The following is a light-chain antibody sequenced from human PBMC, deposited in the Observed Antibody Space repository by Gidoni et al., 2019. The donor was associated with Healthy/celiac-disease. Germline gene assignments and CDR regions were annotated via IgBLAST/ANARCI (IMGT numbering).Light chain of an antibody. CDR1: QSVSSSY. J-gene: IGKJ1*01. CDR3: QQYGSSPPWT. Sequence: EIVLTQSPGTLSVSPGERATLSCRASQSVSSSYLAWYQQKPGQAPRLLIYGASSRATGIPDMFSGSGSGTDFTLTISRLEPEDFAVYYCQQYGSSPPWTFGQGTKVEIK. V-gene: IGKV3-20*01. CDR2: GAS.